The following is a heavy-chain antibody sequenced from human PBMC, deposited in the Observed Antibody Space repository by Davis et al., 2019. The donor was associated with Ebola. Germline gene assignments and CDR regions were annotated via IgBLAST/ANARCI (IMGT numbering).Heavy chain of an antibody. D-gene: IGHD1-26*01. J-gene: IGHJ5*02. CDR2: IWYDGSNK. V-gene: IGHV3-33*08. CDR3: ARDWGGSYFGWFDP. Sequence: PGGSLRLSCAASGFTFSSYAMSWVRQAPGKGLEWVAVIWYDGSNKYYADSVKGRFTISRDNSKNTLYLQMNSLRAEDTAVYYCARDWGGSYFGWFDPWGQGTLVTVSS. CDR1: GFTFSSYA.